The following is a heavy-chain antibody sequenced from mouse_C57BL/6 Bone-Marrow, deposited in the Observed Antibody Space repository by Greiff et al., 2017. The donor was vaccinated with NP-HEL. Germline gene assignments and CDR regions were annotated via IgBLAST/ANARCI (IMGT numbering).Heavy chain of an antibody. D-gene: IGHD1-1*01. CDR2: IHPNSGST. CDR3: ARERVYYYGSSYYFDY. V-gene: IGHV1-64*01. Sequence: QVHVKQPGAELVKPGASVKLSCKASGYTFTSYWMHWVKQRPGQGLEWIGMIHPNSGSTNYNEKFKSKATLTVDKSSSTAYMQLSSLTSEDSAVYYCARERVYYYGSSYYFDYWGQGPTLTVSS. CDR1: GYTFTSYW. J-gene: IGHJ2*01.